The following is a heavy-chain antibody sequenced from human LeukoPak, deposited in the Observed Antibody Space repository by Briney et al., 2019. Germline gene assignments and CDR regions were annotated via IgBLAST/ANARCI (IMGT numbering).Heavy chain of an antibody. CDR2: INPNSGGT. J-gene: IGHJ6*02. CDR1: GYTFTGYY. V-gene: IGHV1-2*06. Sequence: ASVKVSCEASGYTFTGYYMHWVRQAPGQGLEWMGRINPNSGGTNYAQKFQGRVTMTRDTSISTAYMELSRLRSDDTAVYYCARGEIYYYYGMDVWGQGTTVTVSS. CDR3: ARGEIYYYYGMDV.